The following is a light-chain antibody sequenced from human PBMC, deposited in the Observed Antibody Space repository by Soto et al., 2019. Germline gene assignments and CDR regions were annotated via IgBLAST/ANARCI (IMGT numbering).Light chain of an antibody. CDR1: RSISTY. CDR3: QQRNNWPLT. J-gene: IGKJ4*02. Sequence: ETVLTQSPATLSLSPGETATLSCRASRSISTYLAWYQQKPGQAPRLLIYEALNRATGIPARFSGSGSGTDFTLTISSLEPEDFAFQYWQQRNNWPLTFGGGTKVESK. CDR2: EAL. V-gene: IGKV3-11*01.